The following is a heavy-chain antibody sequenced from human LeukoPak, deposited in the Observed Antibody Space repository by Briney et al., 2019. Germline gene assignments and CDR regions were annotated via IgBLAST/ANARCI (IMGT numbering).Heavy chain of an antibody. J-gene: IGHJ3*02. CDR1: GFTFDDYA. CDR3: AKDLGAAGKRAFDI. D-gene: IGHD6-13*01. CDR2: ISWNSGSI. V-gene: IGHV3-9*03. Sequence: GRSLRLSCAASGFTFDDYAMHWVRQAPGKGLEWVSGISWNSGSIGYADSVKGRFTISRDNAKNSLYLQMNSLRAEDMALYYRAKDLGAAGKRAFDIWGQGTMVTVSS.